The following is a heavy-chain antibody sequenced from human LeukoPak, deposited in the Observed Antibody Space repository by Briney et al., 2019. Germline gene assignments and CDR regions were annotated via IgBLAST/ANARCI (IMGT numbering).Heavy chain of an antibody. J-gene: IGHJ5*02. Sequence: ASVKVSCKASGYTFTSYDINWVRQATGQGLERMGWMNPNSGNTGYAQKFQGRVTMTRNTSISTAYMELSSLRSEDTAVYYCARDGYVWGSYRYTAESWFDPWGQGTLVTVSS. CDR3: ARDGYVWGSYRYTAESWFDP. CDR2: MNPNSGNT. CDR1: GYTFTSYD. V-gene: IGHV1-8*01. D-gene: IGHD3-16*02.